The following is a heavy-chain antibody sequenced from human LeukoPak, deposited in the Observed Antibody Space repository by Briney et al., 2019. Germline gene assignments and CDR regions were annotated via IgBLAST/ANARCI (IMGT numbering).Heavy chain of an antibody. CDR1: GFTLSTYA. J-gene: IGHJ3*02. CDR3: ARAKYDSSRYYYRGFDI. V-gene: IGHV3-23*01. D-gene: IGHD3-22*01. Sequence: GGSLRLSCAASGFTLSTYAMSWVRQTPGKGLEWVAATSSSDAGTYHADSVKGRFTMSRDNAKKSLYLQMNSLRAEDTAVYYCARAKYDSSRYYYRGFDIWGQGTMVTVSS. CDR2: TSSSDAGT.